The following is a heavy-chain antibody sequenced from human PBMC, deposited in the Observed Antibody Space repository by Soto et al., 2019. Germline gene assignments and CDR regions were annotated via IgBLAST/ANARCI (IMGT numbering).Heavy chain of an antibody. J-gene: IGHJ6*02. CDR2: ISGSGGST. V-gene: IGHV3-23*01. CDR1: GFTFSSYA. Sequence: GGSLRLSCAASGFTFSSYAMSWVRQAPGKGLEWVSAISGSGGSTYYADSVKGRFTISRDNSKNTLYLQMNSLRAEDTAVYYCAKDKVGGWIFGGVEADYYYGMDVWGQGTTVTVSS. CDR3: AKDKVGGWIFGGVEADYYYGMDV. D-gene: IGHD3-3*01.